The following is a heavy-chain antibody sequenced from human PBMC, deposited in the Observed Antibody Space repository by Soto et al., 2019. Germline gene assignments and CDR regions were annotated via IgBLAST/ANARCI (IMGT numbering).Heavy chain of an antibody. J-gene: IGHJ4*02. CDR2: IYYSGST. D-gene: IGHD6-19*01. V-gene: IGHV4-61*01. Sequence: SETLSLTCTVSGGSVSSGTYYWSWIRQPPGKGLEWIGYIYYSGSTNYNPSLKSRVTISIDTSKNQFSLKLSSVTAADTAVYYCATRAVAGKPDYWGQGTLVP. CDR3: ATRAVAGKPDY. CDR1: GGSVSSGTYY.